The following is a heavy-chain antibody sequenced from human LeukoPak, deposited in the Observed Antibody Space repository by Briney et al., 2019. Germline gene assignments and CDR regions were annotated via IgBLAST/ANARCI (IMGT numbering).Heavy chain of an antibody. Sequence: SETLSLTCAVYGGSFSDYYWTWIRQPPGKGLEWIGEINHSGSTNYNPSLKNRVTISIDTSKNQCSLRVSSVTAADTAVYYCARGHTRITMLRGSRSAYYFDYWGQGTLVTVSS. J-gene: IGHJ4*02. CDR2: INHSGST. CDR3: ARGHTRITMLRGSRSAYYFDY. D-gene: IGHD3-10*01. CDR1: GGSFSDYY. V-gene: IGHV4-34*01.